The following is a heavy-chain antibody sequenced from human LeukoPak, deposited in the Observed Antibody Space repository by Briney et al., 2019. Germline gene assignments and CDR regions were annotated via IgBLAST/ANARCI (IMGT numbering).Heavy chain of an antibody. CDR1: GYTFTSYG. CDR2: ISAYNGNT. J-gene: IGHJ4*02. CDR3: ARCGGVYDSRGSAY. Sequence: GASVKVSCKASGYTFTSYGISWVRQAPGQGREWMGWISAYNGNTNYAQKLQGRVTMTTDTSTSTAYMGLRSLRSDDTAVYYCARCGGVYDSRGSAYWGQGTLVTVSS. V-gene: IGHV1-18*01. D-gene: IGHD3-22*01.